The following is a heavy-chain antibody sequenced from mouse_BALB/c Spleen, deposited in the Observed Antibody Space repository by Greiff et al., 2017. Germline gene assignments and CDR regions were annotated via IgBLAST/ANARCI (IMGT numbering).Heavy chain of an antibody. CDR3: ASPPVSMDY. CDR1: GYTFTSYW. V-gene: IGHV1-7*01. J-gene: IGHJ4*01. CDR2: INPSTGYT. Sequence: QVQLKQSGAELAKPGASVKMSCKASGYTFTSYWMHWVKQRPGQGLEWIGYINPSTGYTEYNQKFKDKATLTADKSSSTAYMQLSSLTSEDSAVYYCASPPVSMDYWGQGTSVTVSS.